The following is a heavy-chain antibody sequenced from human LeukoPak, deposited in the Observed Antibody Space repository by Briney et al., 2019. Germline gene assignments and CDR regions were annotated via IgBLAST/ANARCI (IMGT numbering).Heavy chain of an antibody. CDR2: ISDGGGGT. Sequence: GGSLRLSCAASGFTFSNYAMTWVRQAPGKGLEWVSDISDGGGGTFYADSVKGRFTISRDNSKNTLYLQMNSLRAEDTAVYYCARDFSHYFDYWGQGTLVTVSS. J-gene: IGHJ4*02. V-gene: IGHV3-23*01. CDR3: ARDFSHYFDY. CDR1: GFTFSNYA.